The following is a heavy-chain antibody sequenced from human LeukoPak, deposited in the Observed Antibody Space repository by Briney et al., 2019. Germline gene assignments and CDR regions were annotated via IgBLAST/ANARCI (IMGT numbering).Heavy chain of an antibody. J-gene: IGHJ4*02. V-gene: IGHV3-23*01. CDR2: ISGSGGST. CDR3: ARNLDSVAGTDIVY. CDR1: GFTFSSYA. Sequence: PGGPLRLSCAASGFTFSSYAMSWVRQAPGKGLEWVSAISGSGGSTYYADSVKGRFTISRDNAKNSLYLQMNSLRAEDTAVYYCARNLDSVAGTDIVYWGQGTLVTVSS. D-gene: IGHD6-19*01.